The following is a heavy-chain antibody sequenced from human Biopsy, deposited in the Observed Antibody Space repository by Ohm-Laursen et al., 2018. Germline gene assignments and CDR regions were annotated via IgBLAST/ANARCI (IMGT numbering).Heavy chain of an antibody. J-gene: IGHJ3*02. CDR2: VNPNSGAT. CDR3: ARDRMVTIITLVRADTFDI. Sequence: SVKVSCKAYVYTFTDYSLHWVRQAPGQGLEWMGWVNPNSGATNYAQKFQGRVTMTSDTSISAAYIELRRLISDDTAVYFCARDRMVTIITLVRADTFDIWGQGTLVSVSS. V-gene: IGHV1-2*02. D-gene: IGHD3-10*01. CDR1: VYTFTDYS.